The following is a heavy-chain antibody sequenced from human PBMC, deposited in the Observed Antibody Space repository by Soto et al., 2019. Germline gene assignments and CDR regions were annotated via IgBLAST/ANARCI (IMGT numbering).Heavy chain of an antibody. D-gene: IGHD2-2*01. J-gene: IGHJ6*02. Sequence: QVQLVQSGAEVKKPGSSVKVSCKASGGTFSSYAISWVRQAPGQGLEWMGGIIPILDTANYAQNFQGRVTITADEXTXTXYXXLSSLRSEDTAVYYCARHDCISSSCYYYYYYGMDVWGQGTTVTVSS. V-gene: IGHV1-69*12. CDR1: GGTFSSYA. CDR3: ARHDCISSSCYYYYYYGMDV. CDR2: IIPILDTA.